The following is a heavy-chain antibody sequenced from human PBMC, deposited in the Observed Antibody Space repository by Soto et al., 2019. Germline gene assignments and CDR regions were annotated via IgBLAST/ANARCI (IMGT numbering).Heavy chain of an antibody. CDR3: ARDSDTVATIGY. Sequence: GGSLRLSCAASGFTFSRYWMHWVRQAPGKGLVWVSRINHDGSSSTYGDSVKGRFTISRDSAKSTLYLQMHSLRVEDTAVYYCARDSDTVATIGYWGQGTLVTVSS. V-gene: IGHV3-74*01. D-gene: IGHD5-12*01. J-gene: IGHJ4*02. CDR2: INHDGSSS. CDR1: GFTFSRYW.